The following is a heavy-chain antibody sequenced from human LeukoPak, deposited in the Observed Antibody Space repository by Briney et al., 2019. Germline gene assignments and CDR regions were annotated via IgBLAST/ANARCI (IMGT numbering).Heavy chain of an antibody. Sequence: AEGSLRLSCAASGFTFSDYYMSWIRQAPGKGLEWVSYISSSGSTIYYADSVKGRFTISRDNAKNSLYLQMNSLRAEDTAVYYCARDIVGARGYFDYWGQGTLVTVSS. CDR1: GFTFSDYY. CDR2: ISSSGSTI. D-gene: IGHD1-26*01. CDR3: ARDIVGARGYFDY. V-gene: IGHV3-11*01. J-gene: IGHJ4*02.